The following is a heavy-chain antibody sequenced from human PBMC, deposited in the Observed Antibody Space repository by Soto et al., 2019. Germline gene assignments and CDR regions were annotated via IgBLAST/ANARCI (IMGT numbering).Heavy chain of an antibody. J-gene: IGHJ4*02. CDR2: IYDSGNS. CDR3: AREKGYISGPKNFDY. Sequence: SETLSLTCTVSGASISSGDYFWSWIRQSPGKGLQWIGYIYDSGNSYYNPSLKSRVTMSVDTSKNQFSLKLSSVTAADTAVYYCAREKGYISGPKNFDYWGQGTLVTVSS. V-gene: IGHV4-30-4*01. D-gene: IGHD5-12*01. CDR1: GASISSGDYF.